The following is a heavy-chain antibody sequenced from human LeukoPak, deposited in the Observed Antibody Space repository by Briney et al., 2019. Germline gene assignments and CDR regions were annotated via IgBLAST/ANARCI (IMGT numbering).Heavy chain of an antibody. J-gene: IGHJ4*02. D-gene: IGHD1-26*01. V-gene: IGHV3-23*01. CDR3: AKDEELLGPFDY. CDR2: ITGGSGGT. CDR1: GFTFSIYA. Sequence: GGSLRLSCAASGFTFSIYAMTWVRQAPGKGLEWVSTITGGSGGTYYADSVKGRFTISRDNSKNTLYLQMNSLRAEDTAVYYCAKDEELLGPFDYWGQGILVTVSS.